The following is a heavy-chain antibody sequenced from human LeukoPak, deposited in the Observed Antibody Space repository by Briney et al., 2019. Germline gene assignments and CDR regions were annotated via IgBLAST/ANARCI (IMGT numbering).Heavy chain of an antibody. CDR2: IYYSGST. V-gene: IGHV4-31*03. CDR3: ARVQGLLRFGELLSGDYDY. Sequence: SETLSLTCTVSGGSISSGGYYWSWIRQHPGKGLEWIGYIYYSGSTYYNPSLKSRVTISVDTSKNQFSLKLSSVTAADTAVYYCARVQGLLRFGELLSGDYDYWGQGTLVTVSS. J-gene: IGHJ4*02. D-gene: IGHD3-10*01. CDR1: GGSISSGGYY.